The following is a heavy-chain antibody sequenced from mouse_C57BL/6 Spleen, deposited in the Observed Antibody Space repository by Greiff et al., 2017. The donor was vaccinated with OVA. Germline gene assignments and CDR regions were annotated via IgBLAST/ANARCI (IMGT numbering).Heavy chain of an antibody. D-gene: IGHD3-2*02. CDR3: ARGDSSGWYFDY. Sequence: QVQLQQTVAELVRPGASVKLSCKASGYTFSDYYINWVKQRPGQGPEWVARIFPGSGYTYYNEKFKGKATLTAEKASSTAYMQLSSLTSEDSAVYCGARGDSSGWYFDYWGQGTTLTVSS. CDR1: GYTFSDYY. V-gene: IGHV1-76*01. CDR2: IFPGSGYT. J-gene: IGHJ2*01.